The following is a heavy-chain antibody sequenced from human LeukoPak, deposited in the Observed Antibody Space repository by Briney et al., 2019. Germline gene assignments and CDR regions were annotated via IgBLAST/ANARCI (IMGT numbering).Heavy chain of an antibody. CDR3: ARGPTTTWEYYYYMDV. V-gene: IGHV1-69*13. CDR1: GGTFSSYA. CDR2: IIPIFGTA. J-gene: IGHJ6*03. Sequence: SVKVSCKASGGTFSSYAISWVRQAPGQGLEWMGGIIPIFGTANYAQKFQGRVAITADESTSTAYMEQSSLRSEDTAVYYCARGPTTTWEYYYYMDVWGKGTTVTISS. D-gene: IGHD1-1*01.